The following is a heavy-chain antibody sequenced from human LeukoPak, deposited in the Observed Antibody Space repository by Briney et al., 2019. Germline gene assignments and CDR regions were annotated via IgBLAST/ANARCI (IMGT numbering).Heavy chain of an antibody. CDR2: IIPVYGTT. CDR3: ARGVDV. Sequence: ASVKVSCKAYGGTFSSYLISWVRQAPGQGLEWMGRIIPVYGTTNYAQKFQGRVTITADRTSSTAYMELSSLRSEDTAVYYCARGVDVWGKGTAVTVSS. CDR1: GGTFSSYL. V-gene: IGHV1-69*06. J-gene: IGHJ6*04.